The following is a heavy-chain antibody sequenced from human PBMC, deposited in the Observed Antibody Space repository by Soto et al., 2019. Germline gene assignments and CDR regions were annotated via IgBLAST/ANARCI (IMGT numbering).Heavy chain of an antibody. D-gene: IGHD6-6*01. CDR1: GFAFSSHP. J-gene: IGHJ3*02. CDR3: ARRTFGSSRSFDI. CDR2: ISDSGSLT. Sequence: VQLLETGGDLVHPGASLRLSCAASGFAFSSHPMSWVRQAPEKGLEWVAGISDSGSLTYNADSVRGRFTISRDNSKNTLYLQMNSLRAEDTAVYYCARRTFGSSRSFDIWCQGTMVTGSS. V-gene: IGHV3-23*01.